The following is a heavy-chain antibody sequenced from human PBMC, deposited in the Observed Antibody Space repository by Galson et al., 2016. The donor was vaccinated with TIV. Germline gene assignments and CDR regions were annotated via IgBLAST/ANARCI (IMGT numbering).Heavy chain of an antibody. V-gene: IGHV2-70*11. CDR2: IDWDDDK. Sequence: PALVKPPQTLTLTCTFSGFSLTTSGMCLSWIRQPPGKALEWLARIDWDDDKHYSTSLKTRLTISKDTSKNQVVLTLANVDPADTATYYCARTRGGTAGGADYWGQGTLVTVSS. D-gene: IGHD2-15*01. J-gene: IGHJ4*02. CDR3: ARTRGGTAGGADY. CDR1: GFSLTTSGMC.